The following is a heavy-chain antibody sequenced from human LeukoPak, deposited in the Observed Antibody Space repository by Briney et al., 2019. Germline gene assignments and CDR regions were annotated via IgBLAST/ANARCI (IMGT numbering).Heavy chain of an antibody. D-gene: IGHD2-2*01. CDR3: AALRPAGEMDV. CDR2: IYYSGSA. J-gene: IGHJ6*04. Sequence: PSETLSLTCTVSGGSISSYYWSWIRQPPGKGLEWIGYIYYSGSANYNPSLKSRVTISVDTSENQFSLKLSSVTAADTAVYYCAALRPAGEMDVWGKGTTVTVSS. CDR1: GGSISSYY. V-gene: IGHV4-59*01.